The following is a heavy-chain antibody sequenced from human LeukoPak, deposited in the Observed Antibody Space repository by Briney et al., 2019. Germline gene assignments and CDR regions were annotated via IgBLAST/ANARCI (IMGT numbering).Heavy chain of an antibody. CDR1: GFTFDDYG. Sequence: GGSLRLSCAASGFTFDDYGMSWVGQAPGKGLERVSGINWNGGRTVYADSVKGRLTISRENAKNSLYLQMNSLRAEDTALYYCAREYSSGSDGDYWGQGTLVTVSS. CDR3: AREYSSGSDGDY. D-gene: IGHD6-19*01. CDR2: INWNGGRT. J-gene: IGHJ4*02. V-gene: IGHV3-20*04.